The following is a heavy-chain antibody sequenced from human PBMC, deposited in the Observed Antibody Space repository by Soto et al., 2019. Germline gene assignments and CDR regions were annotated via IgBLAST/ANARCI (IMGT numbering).Heavy chain of an antibody. CDR1: GFTFSSYA. V-gene: IGHV3-30-3*01. CDR3: ARDGVAAAPDGMDV. D-gene: IGHD6-13*01. CDR2: ISYDGSNK. J-gene: IGHJ6*02. Sequence: PGGSLRLSCAASGFTFSSYAMHWVRQAPGKGLEWVAVISYDGSNKYYADSVKGRFTISRDNSKNTLYLQMNSLRAEDMVVYYCARDGVAAAPDGMDVWGQGTTVTVSS.